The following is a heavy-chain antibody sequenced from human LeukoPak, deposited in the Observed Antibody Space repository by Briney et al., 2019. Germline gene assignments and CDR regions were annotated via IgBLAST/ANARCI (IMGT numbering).Heavy chain of an antibody. Sequence: SQTLLLTCAISGDSVSSNSAAWNWIRQSPSRGLEWLGRTYYRSKWNYDYAESVKSRVTFTPDTSKNQFSLQLTSVTPEDTALYYCARTGIAAGTTTYFDYWGQGTLVTVSS. J-gene: IGHJ4*02. CDR2: TYYRSKWNY. CDR1: GDSVSSNSAA. CDR3: ARTGIAAGTTTYFDY. V-gene: IGHV6-1*01. D-gene: IGHD6-13*01.